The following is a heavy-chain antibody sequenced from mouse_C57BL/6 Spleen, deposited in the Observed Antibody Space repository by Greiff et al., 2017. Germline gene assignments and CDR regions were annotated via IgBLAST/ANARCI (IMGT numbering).Heavy chain of an antibody. Sequence: VQVVESGAELAKPGASVKLSCKASGYTFTSYWMHWVKQRPGQGLEWIGYINPSSGYTKYNQKFKDKATLTADKSSSTAYMQLSSLTYEDSAVYYCARRYGSPWWYFDVWGTGTTVTVSS. CDR1: GYTFTSYW. V-gene: IGHV1-7*01. CDR2: INPSSGYT. D-gene: IGHD1-1*01. J-gene: IGHJ1*03. CDR3: ARRYGSPWWYFDV.